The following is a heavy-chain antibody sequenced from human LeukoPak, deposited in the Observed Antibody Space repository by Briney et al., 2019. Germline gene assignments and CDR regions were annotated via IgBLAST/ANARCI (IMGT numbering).Heavy chain of an antibody. CDR2: IYYSGST. CDR1: GGSISSYY. Sequence: SETLSLTCTVSGGSISSYYWSWIRQPPGKGLEWIGYIYYSGSTNYNPSLKSRVTISVDTSKNQFSLKLSSVTAADTAVYYRARGFRWGSGLTYYYYGMDVWGQGTTVTVSS. V-gene: IGHV4-59*01. D-gene: IGHD3-10*01. CDR3: ARGFRWGSGLTYYYYGMDV. J-gene: IGHJ6*02.